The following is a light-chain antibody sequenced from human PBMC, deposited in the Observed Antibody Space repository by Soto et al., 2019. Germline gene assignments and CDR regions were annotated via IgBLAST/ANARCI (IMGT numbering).Light chain of an antibody. CDR1: KNDIGVYDF. Sequence: QAVRTRPPSASGSPGQSVTIACTGTKNDIGVYDFVSWYQHHPGKAPRLIIYEVVQRPSGVPDRFSGSKSGNTASLTASGLQAADEADYFCKSYAGSNTYVLGSGTKVTVL. CDR3: KSYAGSNTYV. CDR2: EVV. J-gene: IGLJ1*01. V-gene: IGLV2-8*01.